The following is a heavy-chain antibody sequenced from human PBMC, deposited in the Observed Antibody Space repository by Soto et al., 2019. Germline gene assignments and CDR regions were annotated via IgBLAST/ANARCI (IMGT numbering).Heavy chain of an antibody. CDR2: IYYSGST. Sequence: LSLTCTVSGGSVSSGSYYWSWIRQPPGKGLEWIGYIYYSGSTNYNPSLKSRVTISVDTSKNQFSLKLSSVTAADTAVYYCARDRYCSGGSCSNDAFDIWGQGTMVTVSS. V-gene: IGHV4-61*01. CDR3: ARDRYCSGGSCSNDAFDI. D-gene: IGHD2-15*01. J-gene: IGHJ3*02. CDR1: GGSVSSGSYY.